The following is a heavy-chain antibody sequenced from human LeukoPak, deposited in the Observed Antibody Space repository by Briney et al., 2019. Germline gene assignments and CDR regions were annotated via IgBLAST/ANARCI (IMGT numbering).Heavy chain of an antibody. Sequence: SETLSLTCTVSGGSISSSSYYWGWIRQPPGKGLEWIGYIYYSGSTNYNPSLKSRVTISVDTSKNQFSLKLTSVTAADTAVYYCAREGMVRGVRALDYYYYYMDVWGKGTTVTISS. CDR1: GGSISSSSYY. CDR3: AREGMVRGVRALDYYYYYMDV. J-gene: IGHJ6*03. D-gene: IGHD3-10*01. V-gene: IGHV4-61*05. CDR2: IYYSGST.